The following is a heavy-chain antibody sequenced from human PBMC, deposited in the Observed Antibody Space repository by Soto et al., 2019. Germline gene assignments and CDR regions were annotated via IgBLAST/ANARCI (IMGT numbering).Heavy chain of an antibody. D-gene: IGHD3-3*01. CDR1: GGSISSGGYY. CDR2: IYYSGST. Sequence: PSETLSLTCTVSGGSISSGGYYWSWIRQHPGKGLEWIGYIYYSGSTYYNPSLKSRVTISVDTSKNQFSLKLSSVTAAGTAVDNCAKPIPFLEWLLVPYNYPGMDVWGKGTTVPVSS. V-gene: IGHV4-31*03. CDR3: AKPIPFLEWLLVPYNYPGMDV. J-gene: IGHJ6*04.